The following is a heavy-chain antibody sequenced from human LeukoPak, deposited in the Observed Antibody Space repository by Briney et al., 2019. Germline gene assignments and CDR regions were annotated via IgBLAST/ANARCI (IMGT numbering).Heavy chain of an antibody. Sequence: GGSLRLSCAASGFTFSSYEMNWVRQAPGKGLEWVSYISSSGSTIYYADSVKGRFTISRDNAKNSLYLQMNSLRAEDTAVYYCARVDSSSSFDAFYYMDVWGKGTTVTVSS. V-gene: IGHV3-48*03. CDR3: ARVDSSSSFDAFYYMDV. CDR1: GFTFSSYE. D-gene: IGHD6-6*01. CDR2: ISSSGSTI. J-gene: IGHJ6*03.